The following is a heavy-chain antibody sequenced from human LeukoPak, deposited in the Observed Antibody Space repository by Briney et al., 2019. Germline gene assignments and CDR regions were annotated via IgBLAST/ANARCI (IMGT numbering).Heavy chain of an antibody. Sequence: SETLSLTCTVSGGSISSSSYYWGWIRQPPGKGLEWIGSIYYSGSTYYNPSLKSRVTISVDTSKKQFSLKLSSVTAADTALYYCATGRGELDYWGQGTLVTVSS. J-gene: IGHJ4*02. CDR1: GGSISSSSYY. CDR3: ATGRGELDY. CDR2: IYYSGST. D-gene: IGHD1-1*01. V-gene: IGHV4-39*07.